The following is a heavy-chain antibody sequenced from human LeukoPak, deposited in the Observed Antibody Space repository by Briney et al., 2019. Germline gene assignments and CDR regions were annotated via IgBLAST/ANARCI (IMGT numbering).Heavy chain of an antibody. J-gene: IGHJ6*03. CDR2: INDSGRT. D-gene: IGHD1-7*01. V-gene: IGHV4-34*01. CDR3: ARRWNYGRNYYIDV. CDR1: GGSISNYY. Sequence: SETLSLTCTVSGGSISNYYWSWIRQPPGKGLEWIGEINDSGRTNYNPSLMSRVTVSVDTSKKQFSLRLTSVTATDTAVYYCARRWNYGRNYYIDVWGKGATVSVSS.